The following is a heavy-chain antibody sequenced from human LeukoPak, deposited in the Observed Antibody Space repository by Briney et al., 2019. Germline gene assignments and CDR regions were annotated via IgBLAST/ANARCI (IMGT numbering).Heavy chain of an antibody. Sequence: GASVKVSCKASGYTFTCYYMHWVRQAPGQGLEWMGWINPNSGGTNYAQKFQGRVTMTRDTSISTAYMELSRLRSDDTAVYYCAAGRGYCSGGSCYGDDSFDIWGQGTMVTVSS. V-gene: IGHV1-2*02. J-gene: IGHJ3*02. CDR3: AAGRGYCSGGSCYGDDSFDI. D-gene: IGHD2-15*01. CDR2: INPNSGGT. CDR1: GYTFTCYY.